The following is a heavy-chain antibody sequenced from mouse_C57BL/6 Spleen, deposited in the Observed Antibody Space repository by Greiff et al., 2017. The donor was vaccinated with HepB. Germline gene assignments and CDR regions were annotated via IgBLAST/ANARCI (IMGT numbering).Heavy chain of an antibody. V-gene: IGHV5-17*01. Sequence: EVHLVESGGGLVKPGGSLKLSCAASGFTFSDYGMHWVRQAPEKGLEWVAYISSGSSTIYYADTVKGRFTISRDNAKNTLFLQMTSLRSEDTAMYYCARGSYSNILYAMDYWGQGTSVTVSS. J-gene: IGHJ4*01. CDR3: ARGSYSNILYAMDY. D-gene: IGHD2-5*01. CDR2: ISSGSSTI. CDR1: GFTFSDYG.